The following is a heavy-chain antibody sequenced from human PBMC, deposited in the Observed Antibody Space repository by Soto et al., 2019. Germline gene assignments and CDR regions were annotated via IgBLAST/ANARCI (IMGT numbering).Heavy chain of an antibody. V-gene: IGHV4-31*03. Sequence: QVQLQESGPGLVKHSQTLSLTCTVSGGSISSGNYYWSWIRQHPGKGLEWIGYIYYSGSTYYNPSLKSRVTISVDTSKNQFSLKLSSVTVADTAVYYCARHNYDSSGTAVDVWGQGTTVTVSS. D-gene: IGHD3-22*01. J-gene: IGHJ6*02. CDR1: GGSISSGNYY. CDR3: ARHNYDSSGTAVDV. CDR2: IYYSGST.